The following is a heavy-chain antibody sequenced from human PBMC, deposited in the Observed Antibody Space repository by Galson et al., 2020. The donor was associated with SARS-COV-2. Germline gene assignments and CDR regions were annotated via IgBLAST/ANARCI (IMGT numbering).Heavy chain of an antibody. D-gene: IGHD3-9*01. Sequence: ASETLSLTCTVSGNSISRSYYFWSRDRRRTGQGLEWIGDIFYTGNTNYNPSLKSRSIMSVDTSKKQFSLTWNSVTAADTATYYCATVRVERYFDTATSNDHYLFIMDVWGPGTAVTVSS. CDR3: ATVRVERYFDTATSNDHYLFIMDV. CDR1: GNSISRSYYF. V-gene: IGHV4-31*03. J-gene: IGHJ6*02. CDR2: IFYTGNT.